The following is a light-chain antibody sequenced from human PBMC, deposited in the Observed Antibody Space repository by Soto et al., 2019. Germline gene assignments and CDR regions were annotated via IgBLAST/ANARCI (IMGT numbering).Light chain of an antibody. J-gene: IGKJ5*01. V-gene: IGKV3-11*01. CDR3: QQRSNWPIT. CDR2: DAS. Sequence: EIVLTQSPATLSLSPGERATLSCRAGQSFSSYLACYQQKPGQAPRLLIYDASNRATGIPARFSGSGSGTDFTLTISSLEPEDFAVYYCQQRSNWPITFGQGTRLEIK. CDR1: QSFSSY.